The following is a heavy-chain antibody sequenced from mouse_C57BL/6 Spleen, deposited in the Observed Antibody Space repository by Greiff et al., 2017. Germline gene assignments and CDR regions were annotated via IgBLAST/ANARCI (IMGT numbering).Heavy chain of an antibody. V-gene: IGHV1-82*01. Sequence: QVQLQQSGPELVKPGASVKISCKASGYAFSSSWMNWVKQRPGKGLEWIGRIYPGDGDTNYNGKFKGKATLTADKSSSTAYMQLSSLTSEDSAVYFCARTYCYGSHWYFDVWGTGTTVTVSS. J-gene: IGHJ1*03. D-gene: IGHD1-1*01. CDR2: IYPGDGDT. CDR3: ARTYCYGSHWYFDV. CDR1: GYAFSSSW.